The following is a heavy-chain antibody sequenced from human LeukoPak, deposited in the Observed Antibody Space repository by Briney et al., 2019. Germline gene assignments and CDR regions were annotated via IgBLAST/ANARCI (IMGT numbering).Heavy chain of an antibody. D-gene: IGHD6-13*01. V-gene: IGHV3-48*01. J-gene: IGHJ4*02. CDR1: GFTFSSYS. Sequence: SGGSLRLSCAASGFTFSSYSMNWVRQAPGKGLEWVSYISSSSSTIYYADSVKGRFTISRDNAKNSLYLQMNSLRAKDTAVYYCARSDYSSSWYVGFDYWGQGTLVTVSS. CDR3: ARSDYSSSWYVGFDY. CDR2: ISSSSSTI.